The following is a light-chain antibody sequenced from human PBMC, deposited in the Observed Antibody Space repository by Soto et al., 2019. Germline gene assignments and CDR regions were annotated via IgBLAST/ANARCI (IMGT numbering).Light chain of an antibody. V-gene: IGLV1-44*01. CDR2: NNN. J-gene: IGLJ2*01. Sequence: QSVLTQPPSASGTPGQRVTISCSGSYSNFGSNIVNWYQHFPGTAPKLLIYNNNKRPSGVPDRFSASKSGTSVSLAISGLQSEDEAIYYCASWDDSLNVVLFGGGTKLTVL. CDR1: YSNFGSNI. CDR3: ASWDDSLNVVL.